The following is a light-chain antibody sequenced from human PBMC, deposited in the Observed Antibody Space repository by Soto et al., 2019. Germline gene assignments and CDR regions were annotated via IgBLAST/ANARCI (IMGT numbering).Light chain of an antibody. CDR3: QQYGSSPGK. V-gene: IGKV3-20*01. CDR2: TAS. Sequence: EIVMTQSPATLSVSPVERATLSFMASRSVSSNLAWYQQKPGQAPRLLIYTASSRATGIPDRFSGSGSGTDFTLTISRLEPEDFAVYYCQQYGSSPGKCGQGTKGDIK. J-gene: IGKJ1*01. CDR1: RSVSSN.